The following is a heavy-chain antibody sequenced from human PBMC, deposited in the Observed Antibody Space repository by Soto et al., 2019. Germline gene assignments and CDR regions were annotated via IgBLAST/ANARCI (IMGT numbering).Heavy chain of an antibody. J-gene: IGHJ5*02. CDR2: IYYSGST. CDR3: ATGLSNSGYSGSSYENWFDP. D-gene: IGHD1-26*01. V-gene: IGHV4-59*01. Sequence: SETLSLTCTLSGGSINNYYWNWIRKPPGKGLEWLGYIYYSGSTSYSPALKSRVTISVDTSKNQFSLKETTVTATDTAVYYCATGLSNSGYSGSSYENWFDPWGQGTQVTVSS. CDR1: GGSINNYY.